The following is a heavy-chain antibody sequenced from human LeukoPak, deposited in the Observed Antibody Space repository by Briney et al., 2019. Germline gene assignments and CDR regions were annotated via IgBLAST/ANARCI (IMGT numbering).Heavy chain of an antibody. D-gene: IGHD3-10*01. V-gene: IGHV4-59*12. J-gene: IGHJ5*02. CDR2: IYYSGST. CDR1: GGSISSYY. Sequence: PSETLSLTCTVSGGSISSYYWSWIRQPPGKGLEWIGYIYYSGSTNYNPSLKSRVTISVDTSKNQFSLKLSSVTAADTAVYYCARDSGTTGEVKFDPWGQGTLVTVSS. CDR3: ARDSGTTGEVKFDP.